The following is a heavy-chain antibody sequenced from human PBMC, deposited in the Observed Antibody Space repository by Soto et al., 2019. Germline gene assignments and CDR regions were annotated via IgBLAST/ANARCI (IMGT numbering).Heavy chain of an antibody. J-gene: IGHJ6*02. Sequence: KSSETLSLTCTVSGDSISNYYWSWIRQPPGKGLEWIGYIHDSGSANYNPSFKSRVSISVDTSKNQFSLKLSSVTAADTAVYYCATETRGGRADLRNPYYYFGLDVWGQGTTVTVSS. CDR2: IHDSGSA. V-gene: IGHV4-59*03. D-gene: IGHD3-10*01. CDR3: ATETRGGRADLRNPYYYFGLDV. CDR1: GDSISNYY.